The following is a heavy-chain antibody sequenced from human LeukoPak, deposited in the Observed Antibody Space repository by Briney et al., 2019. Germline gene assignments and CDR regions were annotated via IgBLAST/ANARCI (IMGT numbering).Heavy chain of an antibody. J-gene: IGHJ6*03. CDR2: ISSSGSTI. CDR1: GFTFSSYE. V-gene: IGHV3-48*03. Sequence: GGSLRLSCAASGFTFSSYEMNWVRQAPGKGLEWVSYISSSGSTIYYADSVKGRFTISRDNSKNTLYLQMNSLRAEDTAVYYCARDGTAMVHYYYYMDVWGKGTTVTVSS. CDR3: ARDGTAMVHYYYYMDV. D-gene: IGHD5-18*01.